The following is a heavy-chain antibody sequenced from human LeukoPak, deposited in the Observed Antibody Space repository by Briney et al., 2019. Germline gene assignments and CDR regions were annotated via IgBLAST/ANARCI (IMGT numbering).Heavy chain of an antibody. CDR1: GFSVGDNY. Sequence: PGGSLRLSCEASGFSVGDNYMTWVRQAPGKGPEWVSVIYRFGSTIYADSVQGRFTISRDTSNNTLFLQMNSLRAEDTAVYYCAKLGYCSGGSCYSVHFDYWGQGTLVTVSS. CDR3: AKLGYCSGGSCYSVHFDY. D-gene: IGHD2-15*01. V-gene: IGHV3-66*02. J-gene: IGHJ4*02. CDR2: IYRFGST.